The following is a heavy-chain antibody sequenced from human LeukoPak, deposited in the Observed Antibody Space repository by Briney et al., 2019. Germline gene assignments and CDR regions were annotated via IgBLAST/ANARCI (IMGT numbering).Heavy chain of an antibody. CDR1: GFTFSSYA. J-gene: IGHJ6*04. D-gene: IGHD2-2*01. CDR3: ARDRPYQLLLSYYYGMDV. Sequence: GSLRLSCAASGFTFSSYAMHWVRQAPGKGLEWVAVISYDGSNKYYADSVKGRFTISRDNSKNTLYLQMNSLRAEDTAVYYCARDRPYQLLLSYYYGMDVWGKGTTVTVSS. CDR2: ISYDGSNK. V-gene: IGHV3-30*04.